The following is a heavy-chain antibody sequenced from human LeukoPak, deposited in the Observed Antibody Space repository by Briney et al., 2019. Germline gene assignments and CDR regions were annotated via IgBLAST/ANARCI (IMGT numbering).Heavy chain of an antibody. CDR1: GFTFSSYS. CDR3: ARAYYYGSGSYSPHRYGMDV. D-gene: IGHD3-10*01. J-gene: IGHJ6*02. V-gene: IGHV3-21*01. Sequence: PGGSLRLSCAASGFTFSSYSTNWVRQAPGKGLEWVSSISSSSSYIYYADSVKGRFTISRDNAKNSLYLQMNSLRAEDTAVYYCARAYYYGSGSYSPHRYGMDVWGQGTTVTVSS. CDR2: ISSSSSYI.